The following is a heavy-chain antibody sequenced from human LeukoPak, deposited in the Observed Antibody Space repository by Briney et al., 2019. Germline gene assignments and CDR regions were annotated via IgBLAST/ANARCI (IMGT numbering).Heavy chain of an antibody. CDR1: GFTFAHYW. CDR2: IKEDGSDK. D-gene: IGHD4-17*01. Sequence: GGSLRLSCIASGFTFAHYWMSCVRQAPGKGLEWVASIKEDGSDKYYVDSVKGRFTISRDNTQNSLYVQMNSLRAEDTVVYYCARLKDAVTIFDYWGQGILVTVSS. V-gene: IGHV3-7*01. J-gene: IGHJ4*02. CDR3: ARLKDAVTIFDY.